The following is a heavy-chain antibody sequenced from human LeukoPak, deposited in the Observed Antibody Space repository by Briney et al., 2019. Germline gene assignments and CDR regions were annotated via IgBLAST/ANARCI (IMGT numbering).Heavy chain of an antibody. D-gene: IGHD6-19*01. CDR1: GFTFSNYW. CDR3: AKFEGATIPGWFNDY. J-gene: IGHJ4*02. V-gene: IGHV3-74*01. CDR2: INSDGSSR. Sequence: PGGSLRLSCAASGFTFSNYWMHWVRQAPGKGLVWVSRINSDGSSRNYADSVKGRFTISRDNSKNTLYLQMNSLRTEDTAVYFCAKFEGATIPGWFNDYWGQGILVTVSS.